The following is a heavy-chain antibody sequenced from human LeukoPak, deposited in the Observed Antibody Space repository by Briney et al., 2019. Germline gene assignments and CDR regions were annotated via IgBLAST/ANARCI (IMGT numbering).Heavy chain of an antibody. Sequence: PGGSLRLSCAASGFTFSSYSMNWVRQAPGTGLEWVSSISSTSTYITYADSVKGRFTISRDNAKNSLYLQMNGLRAEDTAVYYCARDKLMGDSYFVYWGQGSLVTVSS. CDR3: ARDKLMGDSYFVY. D-gene: IGHD2-21*02. V-gene: IGHV3-21*01. CDR1: GFTFSSYS. J-gene: IGHJ4*02. CDR2: ISSTSTYI.